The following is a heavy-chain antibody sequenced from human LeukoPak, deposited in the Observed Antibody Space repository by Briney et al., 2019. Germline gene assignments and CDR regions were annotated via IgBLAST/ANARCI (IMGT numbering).Heavy chain of an antibody. CDR3: AREGCSSTSCYEEDPDYYYYYGMDV. V-gene: IGHV3-30*04. CDR1: GFTFSSYA. J-gene: IGHJ6*04. CDR2: ISYDGSHK. Sequence: GRSLRLSCAASGFTFSSYAMHWVRQAPGKGLEWVAVISYDGSHKNYADSVKGRFTIPRDNSKNTVYLQMNSLRPEDTAVYYCAREGCSSTSCYEEDPDYYYYYGMDVWGKGTTVTVSS. D-gene: IGHD2-2*01.